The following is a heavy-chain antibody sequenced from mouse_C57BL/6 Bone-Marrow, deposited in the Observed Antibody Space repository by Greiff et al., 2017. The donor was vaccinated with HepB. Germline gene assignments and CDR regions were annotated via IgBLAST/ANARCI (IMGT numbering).Heavy chain of an antibody. CDR1: GYTFTSYW. Sequence: QVQLQQSGAELAKPGASVKLSCKASGYTFTSYWMHWVKQRPGQGLEWIGYINPSSGYTKYNQKFKDKATLTADKSSSTAYMQLSRLTYEDSAVYDCARIYYGNYDAMDYWGQGTSVTVSS. J-gene: IGHJ4*01. D-gene: IGHD2-1*01. V-gene: IGHV1-7*01. CDR3: ARIYYGNYDAMDY. CDR2: INPSSGYT.